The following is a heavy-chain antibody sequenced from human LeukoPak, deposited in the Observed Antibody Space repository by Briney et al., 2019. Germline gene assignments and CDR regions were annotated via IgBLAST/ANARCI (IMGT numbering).Heavy chain of an antibody. V-gene: IGHV3-48*03. CDR1: GFTFSSYE. D-gene: IGHD1-1*01. J-gene: IGHJ4*02. CDR2: ISSSGSTI. CDR3: AREVQLERLGFGKEGSAFDY. Sequence: GGSLRLSCAASGFTFSSYEMNWVRQAPGKGLEWVSYISSSGSTIYYADSVKGRFTISRDNAKNSLYLQMNSLRAEDTAVYYCAREVQLERLGFGKEGSAFDYWGQGTLVTVSS.